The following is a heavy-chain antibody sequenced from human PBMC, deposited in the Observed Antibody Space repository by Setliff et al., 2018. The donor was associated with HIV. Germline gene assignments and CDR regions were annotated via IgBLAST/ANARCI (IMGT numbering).Heavy chain of an antibody. CDR3: ARRGVGATHRFFNY. CDR2: INHSGST. CDR1: GGSISSTY. J-gene: IGHJ4*02. Sequence: SETLSLTCTVSGGSISSTYWSWIRQPPGKGLEWIGEINHSGSTYYNPSLKSRVTISLDTSKSQFSLKLNSVTAADTAIYFCARRGVGATHRFFNYWGQGTLVTVSS. V-gene: IGHV4-59*08. D-gene: IGHD1-26*01.